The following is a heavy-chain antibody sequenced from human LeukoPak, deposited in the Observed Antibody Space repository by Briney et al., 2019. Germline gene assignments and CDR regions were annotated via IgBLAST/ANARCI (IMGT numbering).Heavy chain of an antibody. Sequence: SETLSLTCTVSGGSISSYYWSWIRQPAGKGLEWIGRIYTSGSTNYNPSLKSRVTMSVDTSKNQFSLKLSSVTAADTVVYYCARDQGPVETGTWFDPWGQGTLVTVSS. CDR2: IYTSGST. D-gene: IGHD1-14*01. CDR1: GGSISSYY. V-gene: IGHV4-4*07. CDR3: ARDQGPVETGTWFDP. J-gene: IGHJ5*02.